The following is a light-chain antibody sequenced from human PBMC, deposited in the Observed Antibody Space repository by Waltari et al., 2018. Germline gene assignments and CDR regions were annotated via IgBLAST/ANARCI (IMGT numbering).Light chain of an antibody. J-gene: IGKJ4*01. V-gene: IGKV3-11*01. CDR2: NAS. CDR1: QSISTY. CDR3: QQRGSWPLT. Sequence: EIVLTQSPATLSLSPGERATLSCRASQSISTYLACYQQQPGQAPRLLMDNASNRTTGIPARFSGSGTGTDFTLTVSSLEPEDFAVYYCQQRGSWPLTFGGGTKVEIK.